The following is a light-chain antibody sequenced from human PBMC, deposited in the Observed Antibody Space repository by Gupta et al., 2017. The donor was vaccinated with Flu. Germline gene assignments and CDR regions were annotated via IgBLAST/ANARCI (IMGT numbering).Light chain of an antibody. V-gene: IGLV8-61*01. CDR3: VSYMDSSHSVV. J-gene: IGLJ3*02. CDR2: STN. Sequence: VTLTCGFPYFPVSTRNYPAWYKKTPGRPPRILIYSTNTRVFGVPERFSGSILGDKAALTITGAQADDEADYYGVSYMDSSHSVVFGGGTKLTVL. CDR1: YFPVSTRNY.